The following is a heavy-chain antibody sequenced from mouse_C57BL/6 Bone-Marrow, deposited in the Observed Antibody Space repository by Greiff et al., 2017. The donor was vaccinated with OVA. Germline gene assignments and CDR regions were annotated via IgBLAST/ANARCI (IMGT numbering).Heavy chain of an antibody. V-gene: IGHV1-82*01. Sequence: VKLQESGPELVKPGASVKISCKASGYAFSSSWLNWVKQRPGKGLEWIGRIYPGDGDTNYNGKFKGKATLTADKSSSTAYMQLSSLTSEDSAVYFCARSYYSNYRFAYWGQGTLVTVSA. CDR2: IYPGDGDT. J-gene: IGHJ3*01. CDR3: ARSYYSNYRFAY. D-gene: IGHD2-5*01. CDR1: GYAFSSSW.